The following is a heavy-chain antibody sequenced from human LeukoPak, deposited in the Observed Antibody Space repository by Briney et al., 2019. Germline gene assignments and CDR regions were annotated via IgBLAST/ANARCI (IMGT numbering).Heavy chain of an antibody. CDR3: AKDSAFYYIDV. V-gene: IGHV3-23*01. CDR1: GFTFSSYG. CDR2: ISGGGVST. D-gene: IGHD3-10*01. J-gene: IGHJ6*03. Sequence: GGSLRLSCAASGFTFSSYGMSWVRQAPEKGLQWVSAISGGGVSTYYADSVRGRFTISRDNSKNTLYLQMNSLKGDDTAVYYCAKDSAFYYIDVWGKGTTVIISS.